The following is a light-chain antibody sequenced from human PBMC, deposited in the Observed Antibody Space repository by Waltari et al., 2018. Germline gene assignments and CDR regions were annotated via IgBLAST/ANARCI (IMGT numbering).Light chain of an antibody. CDR2: GTS. CDR1: QSVTSIS. V-gene: IGKV3-20*01. Sequence: EIVLTQSPGTLSLSPGERATLSCRASQSVTSISVTWYQQKLGQAPRLLIYGTSSRATATPDRFSGSGSGTDFTLTISRLEPEDFAVYYCQQYDGEVVTFGGGTKVEI. J-gene: IGKJ4*01. CDR3: QQYDGEVVT.